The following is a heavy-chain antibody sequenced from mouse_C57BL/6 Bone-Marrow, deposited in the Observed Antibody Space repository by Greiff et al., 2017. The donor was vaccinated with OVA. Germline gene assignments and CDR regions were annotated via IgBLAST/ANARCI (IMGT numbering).Heavy chain of an antibody. CDR3: ARRREFYYDYDGDPYYYAMDY. Sequence: VQLQQSGAELVKPGASVKISCKASGYAFSSYWMNWVKQRPGKGLEWIGQIYPGDGDTKYKGKLKGKATLTADKSSITSYIQLSSLTSEDSAVYFCARRREFYYDYDGDPYYYAMDYWGQGTSVTVSS. J-gene: IGHJ4*01. CDR2: IYPGDGDT. D-gene: IGHD2-4*01. CDR1: GYAFSSYW. V-gene: IGHV1-80*01.